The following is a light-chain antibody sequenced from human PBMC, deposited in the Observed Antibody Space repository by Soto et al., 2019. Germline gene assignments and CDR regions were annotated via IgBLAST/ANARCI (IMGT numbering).Light chain of an antibody. CDR1: KLGDKY. CDR2: QHT. J-gene: IGLJ2*01. Sequence: SYELTQPPSVSVSPGQTATITCSGDKLGDKYACWYQQKPGQSPALVIYQHTKRPSGIPERFSGSNSGNTATLTISGTQAMDEADYYCQPWDTRTVVFGGGTKLTVL. V-gene: IGLV3-1*01. CDR3: QPWDTRTVV.